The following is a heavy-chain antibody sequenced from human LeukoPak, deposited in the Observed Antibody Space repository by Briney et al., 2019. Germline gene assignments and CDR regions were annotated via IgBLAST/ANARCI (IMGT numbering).Heavy chain of an antibody. J-gene: IGHJ4*02. Sequence: GGSLRLSCAASGFTFSSYAMHWVRQAPGKGLEWVALIYYDGSKKDYADSVKGRFTISRDNSKNMLYLQMNSLSAEDTAMYYCASLRRDTNGWYYFDYWGQGTLVAVSS. D-gene: IGHD6-19*01. CDR3: ASLRRDTNGWYYFDY. V-gene: IGHV3-30*04. CDR2: IYYDGSKK. CDR1: GFTFSSYA.